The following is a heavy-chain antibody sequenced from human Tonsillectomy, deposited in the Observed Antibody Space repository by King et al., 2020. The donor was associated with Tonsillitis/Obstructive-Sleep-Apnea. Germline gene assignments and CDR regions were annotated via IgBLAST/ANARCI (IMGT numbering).Heavy chain of an antibody. D-gene: IGHD6-13*01. Sequence: EVQLVESGGGLVQPGGSLRLSCAASGFTFSSYAMSWVRQAPGKGLEWVSAISGSGGSTYYADSVKGRFTISRDNSKNTLYLQMNSLRAEDTAVYYCAKHRPRFEQQPQKYNDYWAQGTLVTVSS. J-gene: IGHJ4*02. V-gene: IGHV3-23*04. CDR2: ISGSGGST. CDR3: AKHRPRFEQQPQKYNDY. CDR1: GFTFSSYA.